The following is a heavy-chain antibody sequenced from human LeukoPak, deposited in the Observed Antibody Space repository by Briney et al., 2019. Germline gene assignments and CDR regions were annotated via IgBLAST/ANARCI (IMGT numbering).Heavy chain of an antibody. CDR2: INPNSGGT. D-gene: IGHD5-18*01. V-gene: IGHV1-2*02. Sequence: ASVKVSCKASGYTFTGYYMHWVRQAPGQGLEWMGWINPNSGGTNYAQKFQGRVTMTRDTSISTAYMALSRLRSDDTAVYYCARRKDTAMVTYFDYWGQGTLVTVSS. CDR3: ARRKDTAMVTYFDY. CDR1: GYTFTGYY. J-gene: IGHJ4*02.